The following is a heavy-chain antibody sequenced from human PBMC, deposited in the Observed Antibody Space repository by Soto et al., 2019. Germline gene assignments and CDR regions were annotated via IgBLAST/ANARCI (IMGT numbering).Heavy chain of an antibody. D-gene: IGHD6-13*01. CDR2: ISYDGSNK. V-gene: IGHV3-30-3*01. Sequence: QVQLVESGGGVVQPGRSLRLSCAASGFTFSSYAMHWARQAPGKGLEWVAVISYDGSNKYYADSVKGRFTISRDNSKNTLYLQMNSLRAEDTAVYYCARDGGSTSFDYWGQGTLVTVSS. CDR3: ARDGGSTSFDY. CDR1: GFTFSSYA. J-gene: IGHJ4*02.